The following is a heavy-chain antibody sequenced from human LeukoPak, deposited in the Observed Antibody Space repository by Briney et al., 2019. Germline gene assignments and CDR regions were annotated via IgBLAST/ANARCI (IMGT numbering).Heavy chain of an antibody. CDR3: ARTFYDTLDSDAFDF. Sequence: ASVKVSCKASGYTFTGYYMHWVRQAPGQGLEWMGWINPDSGGTNNAQKFQGRVTMARDTSISTAYMELSRLRSDDTAVYYCARTFYDTLDSDAFDFWGQGTMVIVSS. J-gene: IGHJ3*01. V-gene: IGHV1-2*02. CDR2: INPDSGGT. D-gene: IGHD2/OR15-2a*01. CDR1: GYTFTGYY.